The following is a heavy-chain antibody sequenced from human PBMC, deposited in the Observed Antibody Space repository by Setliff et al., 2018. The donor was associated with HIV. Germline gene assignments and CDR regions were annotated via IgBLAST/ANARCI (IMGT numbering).Heavy chain of an antibody. Sequence: PSETLSLTCTVSGGSISSNNYYWGWIRQAPGKGLEWIGCISHSGNTNFNPSLNSRVTISVDTSKNQFSLRLTSVTAADTAIYYCARSTVGAGTSFPWGRGILVTVSS. CDR2: ISHSGNT. CDR1: GGSISSNNYY. J-gene: IGHJ5*02. CDR3: ARSTVGAGTSFP. D-gene: IGHD1-26*01. V-gene: IGHV4-61*05.